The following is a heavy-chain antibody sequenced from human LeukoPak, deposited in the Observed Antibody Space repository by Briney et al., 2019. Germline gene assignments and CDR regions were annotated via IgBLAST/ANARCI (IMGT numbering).Heavy chain of an antibody. CDR2: ISSSGSTI. CDR1: GFTFSSYE. CDR3: ARAPLTYYYGSGSYYWGGFDY. V-gene: IGHV3-48*03. J-gene: IGHJ4*02. Sequence: PGGSLRLSCAASGFTFSSYEMNWVRQAPGKGLEWVSYISSSGSTIYYADSVKGRFTISRDNAKNSLYLQMNNLRAEDTAVYYCARAPLTYYYGSGSYYWGGFDYWGQGTLVTVSS. D-gene: IGHD3-10*01.